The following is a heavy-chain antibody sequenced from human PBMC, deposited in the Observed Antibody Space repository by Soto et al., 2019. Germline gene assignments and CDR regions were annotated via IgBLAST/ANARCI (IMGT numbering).Heavy chain of an antibody. Sequence: SVKVSCKASGFTFTSSAVQWVRQARGQRLEWIGWIVVGSGNTNYAQKFQERVTITRDMSTSTAYMELSSLRSEDTAVYYCAADRGVRGVFLGTYGMDVWGQGTTVTVSS. CDR2: IVVGSGNT. J-gene: IGHJ6*02. V-gene: IGHV1-58*01. CDR3: AADRGVRGVFLGTYGMDV. CDR1: GFTFTSSA. D-gene: IGHD3-10*01.